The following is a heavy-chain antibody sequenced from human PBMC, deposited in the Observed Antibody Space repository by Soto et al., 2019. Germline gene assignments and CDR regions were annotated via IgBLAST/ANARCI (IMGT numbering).Heavy chain of an antibody. Sequence: KPWETLSLTCTVSGGSISSGGYYWSWIRQHPGKGLEWIGYIYYSGSTYYNPSLKSRVTISVDTSKNQFSLKLSSVTAADTAVYYCARGDTSSSSEAEDYWGQGTLVTVSS. D-gene: IGHD6-6*01. CDR2: IYYSGST. CDR3: ARGDTSSSSEAEDY. V-gene: IGHV4-31*03. J-gene: IGHJ4*02. CDR1: GGSISSGGYY.